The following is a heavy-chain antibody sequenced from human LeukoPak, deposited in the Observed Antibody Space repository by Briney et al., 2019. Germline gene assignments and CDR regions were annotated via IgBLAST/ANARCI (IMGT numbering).Heavy chain of an antibody. Sequence: ASVKVSCKASGYTFTSYYTHWVRQAPGQGLEWMGIINPSGGSTSYAQKFQGRVTMTRDTSTSTVYMELSSLRSEDTAVYYCARDRAYCGGDCYSDFDYWGQGTLVTVSS. CDR2: INPSGGST. J-gene: IGHJ4*02. CDR1: GYTFTSYY. CDR3: ARDRAYCGGDCYSDFDY. D-gene: IGHD2-21*02. V-gene: IGHV1-46*01.